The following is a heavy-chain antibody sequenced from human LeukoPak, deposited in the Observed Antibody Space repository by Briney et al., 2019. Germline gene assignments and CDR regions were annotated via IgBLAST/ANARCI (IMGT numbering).Heavy chain of an antibody. J-gene: IGHJ4*02. CDR2: ISGGGGTI. CDR3: AKGDSSNWYGGAYFDY. V-gene: IGHV3-23*01. Sequence: SWVRLAXXKGLEWVSGISGGGGTIYYADSVKGRFTISRDNSRNTVYLQMTSLRDDDTAVYYCAKGDSSNWYGGAYFDYWGQGTLVTVSP. D-gene: IGHD6-13*01.